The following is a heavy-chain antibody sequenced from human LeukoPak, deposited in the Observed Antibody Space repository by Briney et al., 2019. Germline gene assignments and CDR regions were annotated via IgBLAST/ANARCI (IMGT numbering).Heavy chain of an antibody. D-gene: IGHD3-22*01. J-gene: IGHJ4*02. CDR1: GFTFTSYA. CDR2: ISGSGGST. V-gene: IGHV3-23*01. CDR3: ARIPYYYDSSGQGEGNY. Sequence: GGSLRLSCAASGFTFTSYAMSWVRQAPGKGLEWVSAISGSGGSTYYADSVKGRFTISRDNSKDTLYLQMNSLRAEDTAVYYCARIPYYYDSSGQGEGNYWGQGTLVTVSS.